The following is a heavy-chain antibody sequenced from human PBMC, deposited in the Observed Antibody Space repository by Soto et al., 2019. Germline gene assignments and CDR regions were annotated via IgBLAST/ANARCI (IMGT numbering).Heavy chain of an antibody. D-gene: IGHD3-10*01. CDR2: ISGNSRDI. V-gene: IGHV3-21*01. CDR1: GFTFSTYT. Sequence: EVQLVESGGGLVKPGGSLRLSCAASGFTFSTYTMNWVRQAPGKGLEWVSSISGNSRDIYYADSVKGRFTISRDNDKRSLYLHMNSLGAEDTAVYYCXRDFTELGYWGQGTLVTVSS. CDR3: XRDFTELGY. J-gene: IGHJ4*02.